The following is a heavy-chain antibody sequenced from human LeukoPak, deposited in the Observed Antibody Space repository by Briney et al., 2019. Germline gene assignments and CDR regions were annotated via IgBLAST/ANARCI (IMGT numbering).Heavy chain of an antibody. D-gene: IGHD3-22*01. CDR2: MNPNSGNT. J-gene: IGHJ4*02. CDR1: GYTFTSYD. Sequence: GASVKVSCKASGYTFTSYDINWVRQATGQGLEWMGWMNPNSGNTGYAQKFQGRVTMTRNASISTAYMELSSLRSEDTAVYYCATTITMTPYSPIWGQGTLVTVSS. CDR3: ATTITMTPYSPI. V-gene: IGHV1-8*01.